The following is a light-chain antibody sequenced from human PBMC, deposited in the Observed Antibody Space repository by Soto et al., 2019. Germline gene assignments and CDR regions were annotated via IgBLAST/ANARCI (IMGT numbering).Light chain of an antibody. CDR1: SXNIGSNY. V-gene: IGLV1-47*01. CDR3: AAWDDSLSGYV. Sequence: QSVLTQPPSASGTPGQRVTISCSGSSXNIGSNYVYWYQQLPGTAPKLLIYRNNQRPSGVPDRFSGSKSGTSASLATSGLRSEDEADYYCAAWDDSLSGYVFGTGTKVTVL. J-gene: IGLJ1*01. CDR2: RNN.